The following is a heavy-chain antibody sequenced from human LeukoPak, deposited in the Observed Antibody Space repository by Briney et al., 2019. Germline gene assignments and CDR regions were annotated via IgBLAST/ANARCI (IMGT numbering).Heavy chain of an antibody. Sequence: ASVKVSCKASGYTFTSYAMNWVRQAPGQGLEWMGWINTNTGNPTYAQGFTGRFVFSLDTSVSTAYLQISSLKAEDTAVYYCARERNDCYGSSGCVGDSYMDVWGKGTTVTVSS. V-gene: IGHV7-4-1*02. D-gene: IGHD3-22*01. CDR3: ARERNDCYGSSGCVGDSYMDV. CDR1: GYTFTSYA. CDR2: INTNTGNP. J-gene: IGHJ6*03.